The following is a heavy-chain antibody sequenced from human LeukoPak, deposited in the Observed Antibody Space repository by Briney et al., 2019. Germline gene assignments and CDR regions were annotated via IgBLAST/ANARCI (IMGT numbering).Heavy chain of an antibody. V-gene: IGHV3-30-3*01. D-gene: IGHD6-13*01. CDR3: ARADPGYSSSWFLSRAYYFDY. J-gene: IGHJ4*02. CDR1: GFTFSIYA. CDR2: ISYDGNNK. Sequence: PGGSLRLSCAASGFTFSIYAMHWVRQAPGKGLEWVAIISYDGNNKYYADSVKGRFTISRDNSKNTLYLQMNSLRAEDTAVYYCARADPGYSSSWFLSRAYYFDYWGQGTLVTVSS.